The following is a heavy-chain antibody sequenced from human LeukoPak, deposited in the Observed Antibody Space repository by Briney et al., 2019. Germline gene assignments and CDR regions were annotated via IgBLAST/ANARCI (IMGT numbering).Heavy chain of an antibody. V-gene: IGHV3-33*01. Sequence: QPGRSLRLSCAASGFTFSSYGMHWVRQAPGKGLEWVAVIWYDGSNKYYADSVKGRFTISRDNSKNTLYLQMNSLRAEDTAVCYYARSSYSGYAKGGEGHFDYWGQGALVTVSS. CDR2: IWYDGSNK. D-gene: IGHD5-12*01. J-gene: IGHJ4*02. CDR3: ARSSYSGYAKGGEGHFDY. CDR1: GFTFSSYG.